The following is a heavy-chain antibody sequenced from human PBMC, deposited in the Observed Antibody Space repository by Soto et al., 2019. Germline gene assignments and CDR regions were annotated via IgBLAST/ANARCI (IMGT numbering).Heavy chain of an antibody. CDR1: GDSISGYY. Sequence: QVQLQESGPGLLKPSETLSLTCTVSGDSISGYYWSWNRQSPGKGLEWIGYIYSSGSAASNPSLKSRVTISVDTSKNQFSLKLSSVTAADTAVYHCARDHWRKDGNNWLYYGLDVWGQGTTVTVSS. CDR3: ARDHWRKDGNNWLYYGLDV. V-gene: IGHV4-59*01. J-gene: IGHJ6*02. D-gene: IGHD1-1*01. CDR2: IYSSGSA.